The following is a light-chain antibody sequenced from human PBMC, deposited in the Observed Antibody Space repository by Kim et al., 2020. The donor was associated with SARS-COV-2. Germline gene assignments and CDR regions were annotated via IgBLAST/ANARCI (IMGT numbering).Light chain of an antibody. CDR1: QGISSY. Sequence: DIQLTQSPSFLSASVGDRVTITCRASQGISSYLAWYQQKAGKAPKLLIYAASTLQSGVPSRFSGSGSGTEFTLTISSLQPEDFATYYCQQLNSYPRLTFGGGTKVDIK. CDR2: AAS. V-gene: IGKV1-9*01. CDR3: QQLNSYPRLT. J-gene: IGKJ4*01.